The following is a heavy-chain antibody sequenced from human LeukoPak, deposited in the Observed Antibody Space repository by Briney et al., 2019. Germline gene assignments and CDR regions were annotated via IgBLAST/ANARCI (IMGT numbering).Heavy chain of an antibody. V-gene: IGHV3-74*01. CDR1: GFSFSSYW. J-gene: IGHJ4*02. CDR3: ARAVRAHPPADF. Sequence: GGSLRLSCAASGFSFSSYWMHWVRQAPGKGLEWVSRINSDGSSTTYADSVKGQSSISRDNAKNTLYLHMSSLRAEDTGVYYCARAVRAHPPADFWGQGTLVTVSS. D-gene: IGHD3-3*01. CDR2: INSDGSST.